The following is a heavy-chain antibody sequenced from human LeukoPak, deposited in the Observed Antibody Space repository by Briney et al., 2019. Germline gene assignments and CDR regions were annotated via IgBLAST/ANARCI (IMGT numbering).Heavy chain of an antibody. D-gene: IGHD4-17*01. CDR2: ISSSDSTI. CDR3: ARRADGDYVSVFDI. J-gene: IGHJ3*02. Sequence: GESLRLSCAASGFTFSSYEMNWIRQAPGQGLDLVSYISSSDSTIYYEDSVKALFTIFSNNAKTSLYLQINNLNAETTEEYSFARRADGDYVSVFDIWGQETMVTVSS. CDR1: GFTFSSYE. V-gene: IGHV3-48*03.